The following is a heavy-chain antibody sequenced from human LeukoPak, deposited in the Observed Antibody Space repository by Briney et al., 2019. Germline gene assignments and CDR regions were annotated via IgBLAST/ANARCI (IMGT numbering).Heavy chain of an antibody. CDR1: GFTFSSYS. D-gene: IGHD4-11*01. J-gene: IGHJ3*02. V-gene: IGHV3-21*01. CDR3: GRDLQSFPQGPFDI. CDR2: ISSSSSYI. Sequence: PGGSLRLSCAASGFTFSSYSMNWVRQAPGKGLEWVSSISSSSSYIYYADSVKGRFTISRDNAENSLYLQMSSLRAEDTAVYYWGRDLQSFPQGPFDIWAKGKMVTVSS.